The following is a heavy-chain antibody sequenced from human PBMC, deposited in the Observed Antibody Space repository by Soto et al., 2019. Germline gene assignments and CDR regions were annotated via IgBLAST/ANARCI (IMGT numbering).Heavy chain of an antibody. CDR1: GGSISSGGYY. Sequence: QVQLQESGPGLVKPSQTLSLTCTVSGGSISSGGYYWSWIRQHPGKGLEWIGYIYYSGSTYYNPSIKSRVTISVHTSKNQFSLKLSSVTAADTAVYYGEKGREGAVVYGGEAFANWGQGTMVTVSS. D-gene: IGHD4-17*01. V-gene: IGHV4-31*03. J-gene: IGHJ3*02. CDR3: EKGREGAVVYGGEAFAN. CDR2: IYYSGST.